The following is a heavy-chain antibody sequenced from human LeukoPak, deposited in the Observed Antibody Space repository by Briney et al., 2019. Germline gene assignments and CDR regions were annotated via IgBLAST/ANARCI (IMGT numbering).Heavy chain of an antibody. CDR2: ISSSSSYI. Sequence: GGSLRLSCAASGFTFSSHSMNWVRQAPGKGLEWVSSISSSSSYIYYADSVKGRFTISRDNAKNSLYLQMNSLRAEDTAVYYCARATTAMEPFDYWGQGTLVTVSS. D-gene: IGHD5-18*01. V-gene: IGHV3-21*01. CDR3: ARATTAMEPFDY. CDR1: GFTFSSHS. J-gene: IGHJ4*02.